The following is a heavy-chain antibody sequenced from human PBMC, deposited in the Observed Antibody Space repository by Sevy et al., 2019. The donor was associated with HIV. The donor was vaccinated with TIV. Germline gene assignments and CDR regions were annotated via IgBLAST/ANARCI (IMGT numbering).Heavy chain of an antibody. J-gene: IGHJ4*01. D-gene: IGHD1-26*01. CDR2: ISGSGGST. CDR1: GFTFSSYA. V-gene: IGHV3-23*01. CDR3: AKDRQWELLRLDY. Sequence: GGFLRLSCAASGFTFSSYAMSWVRQAPGKGLEWVSAISGSGGSTYDADSVKGRFTISRDNSKNTLYLQMNSLRAEDTAVYYCAKDRQWELLRLDYWGHGTLVTSPQ.